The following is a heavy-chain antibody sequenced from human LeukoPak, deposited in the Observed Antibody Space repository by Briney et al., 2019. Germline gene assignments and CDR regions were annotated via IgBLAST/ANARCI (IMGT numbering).Heavy chain of an antibody. J-gene: IGHJ4*02. D-gene: IGHD3-22*01. CDR1: GYTFTDYY. CDR3: ARAAYYYDGSGYYLGV. Sequence: GASVNVSCKASGYTFTDYYMHWVRKAPGQGLEWMGRINPNSGGTNYAQKFQARVTMTRDTSISTAYMELSRLRSDDTALYYCARAAYYYDGSGYYLGVWGQGTLVTVSS. CDR2: INPNSGGT. V-gene: IGHV1-2*06.